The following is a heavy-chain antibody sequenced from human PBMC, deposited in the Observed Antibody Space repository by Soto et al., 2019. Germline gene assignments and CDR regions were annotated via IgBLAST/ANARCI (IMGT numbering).Heavy chain of an antibody. CDR3: APLGGIVDTGTWIQ. CDR2: SYPGDSDT. V-gene: IGHV5-51*01. D-gene: IGHD1-26*01. Sequence: LKISCKASGYRFSTYWIGWVRQRPGKGPEWMAISYPGDSDTRENPSFQGQVTISADKSSNTVHLQWRSLKASDTAIYYCAPLGGIVDTGTWIQWGQGSPVTVSS. CDR1: GYRFSTYW. J-gene: IGHJ4*02.